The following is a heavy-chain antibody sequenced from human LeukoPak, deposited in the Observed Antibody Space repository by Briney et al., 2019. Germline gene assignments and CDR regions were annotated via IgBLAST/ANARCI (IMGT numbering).Heavy chain of an antibody. D-gene: IGHD3-10*01. CDR2: IIAIFGTA. Sequence: SVKVSCKASGGTFSSYAISWVRQAPGQGLEWMGGIIAIFGTADYAQKFQGRVTITADESTSTASMELSSLRFDDTAVYYCARDPSMVRGENTPYFDYWGQGTLVTVSS. J-gene: IGHJ4*02. V-gene: IGHV1-69*13. CDR1: GGTFSSYA. CDR3: ARDPSMVRGENTPYFDY.